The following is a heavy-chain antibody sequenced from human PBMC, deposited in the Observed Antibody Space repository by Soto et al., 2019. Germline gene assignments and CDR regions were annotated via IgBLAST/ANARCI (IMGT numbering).Heavy chain of an antibody. J-gene: IGHJ5*02. CDR1: GDSIRSGAYY. CDR3: ARTVHQGDYDDL. D-gene: IGHD4-17*01. V-gene: IGHV4-39*02. Sequence: PSETLYLTWSGSGDSIRSGAYYWGWLRQRXEEGRXCXGXXXDXEXTXYXXXXDNRLALSIDTSNNLLSLRLTSVTDADPAVYYCARTVHQGDYDDLWGQGTRVTLSS. CDR2: XXDXEXT.